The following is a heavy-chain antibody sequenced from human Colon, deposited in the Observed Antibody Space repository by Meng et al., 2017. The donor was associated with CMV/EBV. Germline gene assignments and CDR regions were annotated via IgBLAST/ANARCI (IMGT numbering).Heavy chain of an antibody. CDR3: AKDRAYCGSFSCSPNYFDY. D-gene: IGHD2-21*01. Sequence: GGSLRLSCAASGFTFNRNSMSWVRQAPGKGLEWVSGINGVGDTTYYADSVKGRFTISRDNSKNTLYLRMIDLRAEDTAMYYCAKDRAYCGSFSCSPNYFDYWGQGTLVTVSS. J-gene: IGHJ4*02. V-gene: IGHV3-23*01. CDR1: GFTFNRNS. CDR2: INGVGDTT.